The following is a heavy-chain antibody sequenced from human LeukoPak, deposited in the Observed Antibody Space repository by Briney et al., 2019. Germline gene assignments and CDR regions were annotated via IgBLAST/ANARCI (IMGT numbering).Heavy chain of an antibody. CDR3: AKDDTAMVILY. CDR1: GFTFSSYW. J-gene: IGHJ4*02. CDR2: IKQDGSEK. Sequence: GGSLRLSCAASGFTFSSYWMSWVRQAPGKGLEWVANIKQDGSEKYYVDSVKGRFTISRDNAKNSLYLQMNSLRAEDTAVYYCAKDDTAMVILYWGQGTLVTVSS. D-gene: IGHD5-18*01. V-gene: IGHV3-7*03.